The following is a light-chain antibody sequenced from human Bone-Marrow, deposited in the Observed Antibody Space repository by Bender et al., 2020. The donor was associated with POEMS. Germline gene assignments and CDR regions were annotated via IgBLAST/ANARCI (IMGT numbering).Light chain of an antibody. CDR3: QSADSSGPYARDVV. V-gene: IGLV3-25*03. CDR1: VLPKQY. CDR2: KDT. Sequence: SYELTQPPSVSESPGQTARITCSSDVLPKQYAYWYQQKPGQAPVLVIYKDTERPSRIPARFSGSTSGTTVTLTISGVQAEDEADYYCQSADSSGPYARDVVFGGGTKLTVL. J-gene: IGLJ2*01.